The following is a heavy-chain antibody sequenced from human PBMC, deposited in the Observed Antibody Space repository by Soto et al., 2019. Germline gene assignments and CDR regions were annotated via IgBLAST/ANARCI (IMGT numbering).Heavy chain of an antibody. J-gene: IGHJ6*02. CDR2: IIPIFGTA. V-gene: IGHV1-69*13. CDR3: AATRDYYGSGSADYYYGMDV. Sequence: SVKVSCKASGGTFSAYAIIWGRQAPGQGLEWMGGIIPIFGTANYAQKFQGRVTITADESTSTAYMELSSLRSEDTAVYYCAATRDYYGSGSADYYYGMDVWGQGTTVTVSS. CDR1: GGTFSAYA. D-gene: IGHD3-10*01.